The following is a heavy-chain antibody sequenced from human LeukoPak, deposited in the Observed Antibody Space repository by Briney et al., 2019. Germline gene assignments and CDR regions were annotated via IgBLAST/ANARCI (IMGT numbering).Heavy chain of an antibody. CDR2: ISYDGSNK. D-gene: IGHD4-23*01. J-gene: IGHJ4*02. CDR3: ARVHRSGGQPPDY. CDR1: GFTFSSYA. Sequence: GGSLRLSCAASGFTFSSYAMHWVRQAPGKGLEWVAVISYDGSNKYYADSVKGRFTISRDNSKNTLYLQMNSLRAEDTAVYYCARVHRSGGQPPDYWGQGTLVTVSS. V-gene: IGHV3-30*01.